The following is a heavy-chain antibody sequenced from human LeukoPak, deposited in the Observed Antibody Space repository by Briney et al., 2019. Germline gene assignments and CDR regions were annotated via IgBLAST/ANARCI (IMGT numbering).Heavy chain of an antibody. J-gene: IGHJ3*02. D-gene: IGHD3-22*01. Sequence: SETLSLTCTVSSGSISTSNYYWGWVRQPPGKALEWIGNIFYSGSTYYSPSLKSRVTISLDTSRNQFSLKLNSVTAADTAVYYWAKSNGYGLIDIGGQGTMVTVSP. V-gene: IGHV4-39*07. CDR2: IFYSGST. CDR3: AKSNGYGLIDI. CDR1: SGSISTSNYY.